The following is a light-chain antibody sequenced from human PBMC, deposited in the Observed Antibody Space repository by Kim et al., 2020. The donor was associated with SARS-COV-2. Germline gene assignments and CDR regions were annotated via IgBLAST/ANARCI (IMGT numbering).Light chain of an antibody. CDR3: CSYAGSYTVV. V-gene: IGLV2-11*01. J-gene: IGLJ2*01. CDR2: DVS. CDR1: SSDVGGYNY. Sequence: GPSVTIACTGTSSDVGGYNYVSWYQQHPGKAPKLMIYDVSKRPSGVPDRFSGSKSGNTASLTISGLQAEDEDDYYCCSYAGSYTVVFGGGTQLTVL.